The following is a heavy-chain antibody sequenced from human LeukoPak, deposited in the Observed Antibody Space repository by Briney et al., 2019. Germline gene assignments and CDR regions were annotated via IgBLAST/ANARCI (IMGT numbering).Heavy chain of an antibody. V-gene: IGHV3-48*03. Sequence: GGSLRLSCAASGFTFSSYEMNWVRQAPGKGLEWVSYISSSGSTIYYADSAKGRFTISRDNAKNSLYLQMNSLRAEDTAVYYCARNYPRGPVDYWGQGTLVTVSS. CDR3: ARNYPRGPVDY. CDR1: GFTFSSYE. CDR2: ISSSGSTI. D-gene: IGHD1-7*01. J-gene: IGHJ4*02.